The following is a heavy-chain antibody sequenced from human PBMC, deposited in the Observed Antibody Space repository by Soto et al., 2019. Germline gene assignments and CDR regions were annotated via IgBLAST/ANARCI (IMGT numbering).Heavy chain of an antibody. CDR2: INHSGST. J-gene: IGHJ4*02. CDR1: GGSFSGYY. Sequence: QVQLQQWSAGLLKPSETLSLTCAVYGGSFSGYYWSWIRQPPGKGLEWIGEINHSGSTNYNPSLKSRVTISVDTSKNQFSLKLSSVTAADTAVYYCASISGVPAQPVSYWGQGTLVTVSS. V-gene: IGHV4-34*01. D-gene: IGHD2-2*01. CDR3: ASISGVPAQPVSY.